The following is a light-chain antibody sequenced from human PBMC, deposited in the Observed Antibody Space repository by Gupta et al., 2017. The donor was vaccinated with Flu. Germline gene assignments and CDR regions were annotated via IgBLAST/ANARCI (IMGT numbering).Light chain of an antibody. CDR3: LQYHTYRT. J-gene: IGKJ1*01. V-gene: IGKV1-5*03. CDR2: KAS. Sequence: DIQMTQSPSTLSASLGDRVTITCRASQSIDSWLAWYQQKPGKAPKLLIYKASSLESGVPSTFSGSGSGTEFTLTISSLQPDDFATYYCLQYHTYRTFGQGTKVEIK. CDR1: QSIDSW.